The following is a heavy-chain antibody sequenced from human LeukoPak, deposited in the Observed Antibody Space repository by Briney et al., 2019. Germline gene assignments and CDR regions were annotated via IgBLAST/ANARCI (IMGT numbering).Heavy chain of an antibody. CDR3: AKAYHYGAGSSFDY. D-gene: IGHD3-10*01. Sequence: GGSLRLSCAASGFTFTNYAMSWVRQAPGKGLEWVSAISARGDNTYYADSVKGRFSISRDNSQNTQYLQMNSLRAEDTALYYCAKAYHYGAGSSFDYWGQGILVTVSS. CDR1: GFTFTNYA. J-gene: IGHJ4*02. CDR2: ISARGDNT. V-gene: IGHV3-23*01.